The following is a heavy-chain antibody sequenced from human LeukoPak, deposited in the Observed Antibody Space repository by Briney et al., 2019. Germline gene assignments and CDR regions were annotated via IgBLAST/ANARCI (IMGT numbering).Heavy chain of an antibody. CDR2: ISANSRST. CDR3: AKVVNSGSYYYFDY. Sequence: PGGSLRLSCVASGFTFSSYAMSWVRQAPGMGLEWVSSISANSRSTYYPDSVRGRFTISRDNSKSTLYMQMNSLRAEDTAVYYCAKVVNSGSYYYFDYWGQGTLVTVSS. V-gene: IGHV3-23*01. D-gene: IGHD1-26*01. J-gene: IGHJ4*02. CDR1: GFTFSSYA.